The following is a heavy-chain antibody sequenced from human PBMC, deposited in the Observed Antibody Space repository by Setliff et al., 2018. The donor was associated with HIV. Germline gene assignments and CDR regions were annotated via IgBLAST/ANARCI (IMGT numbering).Heavy chain of an antibody. CDR3: ARWYGFHSSSSVLGF. CDR1: GYTFTSSY. D-gene: IGHD6-6*01. V-gene: IGHV1-46*01. Sequence: ASVKVSCKASGYTFTSSYIHWVRQAPGQGLEWMGIINPSSGSASYAQRFQGRVTMTRDTSTSTVYMELSSLRSEDTAVYYCARWYGFHSSSSVLGFWGQGTLVTVSS. CDR2: INPSSGSA. J-gene: IGHJ4*02.